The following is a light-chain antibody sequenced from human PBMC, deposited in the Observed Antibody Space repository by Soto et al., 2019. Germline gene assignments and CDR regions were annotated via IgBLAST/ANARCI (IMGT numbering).Light chain of an antibody. CDR2: SAS. CDR1: QNIRSH. J-gene: IGKJ5*01. V-gene: IGKV1-39*01. Sequence: DIQMTQSPPAQSASVGDTVTITCRASQNIRSHLNWYQQKPGKAPELLIYSASRLQSGVPSRFGGSGSGTDFTLTISDLQPEDFATYYCQQSYTTPPITFGLGTRLEIK. CDR3: QQSYTTPPIT.